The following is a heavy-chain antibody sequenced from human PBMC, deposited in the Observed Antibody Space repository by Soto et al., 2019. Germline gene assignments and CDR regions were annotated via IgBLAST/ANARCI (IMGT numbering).Heavy chain of an antibody. Sequence: ASVKVSCKASGYTFTNNVIHWLRQAPGQTLEWMGWIHTAKGNTKYSQKFEARVILTRDTAASTAYIELNSLRSDDTAVYYCARDPIWTYTWNYARLNYLDPWGQGTLVTAPQ. J-gene: IGHJ5*02. CDR3: ARDPIWTYTWNYARLNYLDP. CDR2: IHTAKGNT. D-gene: IGHD1-7*01. CDR1: GYTFTNNV. V-gene: IGHV1-3*04.